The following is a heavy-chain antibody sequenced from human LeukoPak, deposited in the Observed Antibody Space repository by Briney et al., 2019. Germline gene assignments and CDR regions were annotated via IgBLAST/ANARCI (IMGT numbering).Heavy chain of an antibody. J-gene: IGHJ3*01. Sequence: GGSLRLSCAASGFTLYICCVNGLRGSRGRGVVFVGNIKEDGSKKYYVDSVKGRFTIFRDNAKNSLYLQMNSLRAEDTAVYYCARPRSRGAFEVWGRGTMVTVSS. CDR3: ARPRSRGAFEV. CDR2: IKEDGSKK. CDR1: GFTLYICC. V-gene: IGHV3-7*01.